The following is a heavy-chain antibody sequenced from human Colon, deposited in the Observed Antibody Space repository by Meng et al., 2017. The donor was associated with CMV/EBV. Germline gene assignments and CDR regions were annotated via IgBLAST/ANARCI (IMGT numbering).Heavy chain of an antibody. J-gene: IGHJ4*02. D-gene: IGHD1-26*01. CDR3: ARYVVGAAKYYFDY. CDR1: GGSISTSSYF. CDR2: IDYSGIT. V-gene: IGHV4-39*07. Sequence: GSLRLSCTVSGGSISTSSYFWGWIRQPPGKGLEWIATIDYSGITYYNPSLKSRVTTSVDTSKNQFSLKLSSVTGADTAIYYCARYVVGAAKYYFDYWGQGTLVTVSS.